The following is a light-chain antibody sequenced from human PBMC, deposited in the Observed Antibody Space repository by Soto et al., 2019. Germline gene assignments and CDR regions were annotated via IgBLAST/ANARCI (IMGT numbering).Light chain of an antibody. Sequence: EIVLTQSPATLSLSPGERATLSCMASQSVSSYLAWYQQKPGQAPRLLIYVASNRATGIPARFSGSGSGTDFTLTISSLEPEDFAVYYCQQRSNWPLTFGGGTKVDIK. CDR3: QQRSNWPLT. J-gene: IGKJ4*01. CDR1: QSVSSY. CDR2: VAS. V-gene: IGKV3-11*01.